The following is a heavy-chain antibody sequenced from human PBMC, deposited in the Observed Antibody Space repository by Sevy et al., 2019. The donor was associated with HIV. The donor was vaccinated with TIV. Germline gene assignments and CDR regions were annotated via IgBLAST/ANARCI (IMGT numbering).Heavy chain of an antibody. CDR1: GYTFIDYY. D-gene: IGHD2-2*01. Sequence: ASVKVSCKASGYTFIDYYLIWMRQAPGQGLEWMGRFNPNSGDTNYAQKFQGRVTMTRDASINSAYMELSRLTSDDTAVYYCAREWGFAMANAFDIWGQGTMLTVSS. CDR3: AREWGFAMANAFDI. V-gene: IGHV1-2*06. J-gene: IGHJ3*02. CDR2: FNPNSGDT.